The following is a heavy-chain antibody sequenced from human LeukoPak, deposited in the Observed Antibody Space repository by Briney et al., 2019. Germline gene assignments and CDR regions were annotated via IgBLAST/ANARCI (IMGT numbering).Heavy chain of an antibody. V-gene: IGHV3-21*01. J-gene: IGHJ4*02. D-gene: IGHD3-22*01. Sequence: PGGXXRLPCAASGFTFSSYSMNWVRQAPGKGLEWVSSISSSSSYIYYADSVKGRFTISRDNAKNSLYLQMNSLRAEDTAVYYCARDRVLDYYDSSGYDYWGQGTLVTVSS. CDR3: ARDRVLDYYDSSGYDY. CDR1: GFTFSSYS. CDR2: ISSSSSYI.